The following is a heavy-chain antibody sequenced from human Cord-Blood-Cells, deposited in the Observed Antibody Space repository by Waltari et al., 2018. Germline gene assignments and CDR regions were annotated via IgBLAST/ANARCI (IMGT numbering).Heavy chain of an antibody. CDR1: GDSVSSNSAA. D-gene: IGHD2-2*01. V-gene: IGHV6-1*01. J-gene: IGHJ6*02. Sequence: QVQLQQSGPGLVKPSQTLSLTCAISGDSVSSNSAAWNWIRQSPSRGLEWLGRTYYRSNWYNDYAVSVKSRITINPDTSKNQFSLQLNSVTPEDTAVYYCARDIVVVPAANHYYYYGMDVWGQGTTVTVSS. CDR3: ARDIVVVPAANHYYYYGMDV. CDR2: TYYRSNWYN.